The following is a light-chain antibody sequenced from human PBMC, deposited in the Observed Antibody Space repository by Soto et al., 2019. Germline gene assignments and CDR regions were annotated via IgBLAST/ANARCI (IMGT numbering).Light chain of an antibody. CDR2: GAS. CDR3: QQRTNWPLT. V-gene: IGKV3D-20*02. J-gene: IGKJ4*01. Sequence: EFVLTQSPGTLSLSPGERATLSCRASQSVTSSNLAWYQQKPGQAPRPLIYGASIRATGVPDRFSGSGSGTDFTLTISRLEPEDFAVYYCQQRTNWPLTFGGGTKVEIK. CDR1: QSVTSSN.